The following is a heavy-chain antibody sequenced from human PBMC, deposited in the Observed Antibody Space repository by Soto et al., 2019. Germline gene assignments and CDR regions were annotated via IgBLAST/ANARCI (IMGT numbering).Heavy chain of an antibody. CDR3: AGTTSHQWYYMDV. CDR1: GDSVSSNSAA. Sequence: QVQLQESDPGLVKPSQTLSLTCAISGDSVSSNSAAWNWIRLSPSRGLEWLARTYYRSRWYNDYAVSVRSRITVNPDTSKNQFSLQLTSVTPEDTAVYYCAGTTSHQWYYMDVWGKGTTVTVSS. D-gene: IGHD1-7*01. V-gene: IGHV6-1*01. J-gene: IGHJ6*03. CDR2: TYYRSRWYN.